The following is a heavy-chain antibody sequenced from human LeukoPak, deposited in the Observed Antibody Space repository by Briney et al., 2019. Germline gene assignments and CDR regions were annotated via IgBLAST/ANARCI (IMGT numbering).Heavy chain of an antibody. CDR2: IYHTGSA. V-gene: IGHV4-38-2*01. CDR3: ARYCTSTTCILRGFDY. CDR1: GYSFTSGHY. Sequence: PSETLFLTCSVSGYSFTSGHYWGWIRQPPGKGLEGIANIYHTGSAHYNPSLKSRVTISVDTSKNQFSLKLSSVTAADTAVYYCARYCTSTTCILRGFDYWGQGTLVTVSS. J-gene: IGHJ4*02. D-gene: IGHD2-2*01.